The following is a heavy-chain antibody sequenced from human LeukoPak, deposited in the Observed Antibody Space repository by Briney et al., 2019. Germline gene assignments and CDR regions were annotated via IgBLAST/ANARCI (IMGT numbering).Heavy chain of an antibody. Sequence: NAGESLKISCKGSGYSFRTYWIAWVRQMPGKGLEWMGIINPGDSDTRYSPSFQGQVTISADGSTTTAYLQWSSLKASDTAMYYCARHRAAGGSYYYGADVWGQGTTVTVSS. J-gene: IGHJ6*02. CDR3: ARHRAAGGSYYYGADV. CDR2: INPGDSDT. CDR1: GYSFRTYW. D-gene: IGHD6-13*01. V-gene: IGHV5-51*01.